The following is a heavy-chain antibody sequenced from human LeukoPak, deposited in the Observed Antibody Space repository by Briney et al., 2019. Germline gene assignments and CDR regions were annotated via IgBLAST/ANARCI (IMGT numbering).Heavy chain of an antibody. D-gene: IGHD3-22*01. CDR2: ISSSSSTI. CDR1: GFTFSSYS. Sequence: GGSLRLSCAASGFTFSSYSMNWVRQAPGKGLGWVSYISSSSSTIYYADSVKGRFTISRDNAKNSLYLQVNSLRAEDTAVYYCARDPYYYDSSGYSPWGQGTLVTVSS. J-gene: IGHJ4*02. CDR3: ARDPYYYDSSGYSP. V-gene: IGHV3-48*01.